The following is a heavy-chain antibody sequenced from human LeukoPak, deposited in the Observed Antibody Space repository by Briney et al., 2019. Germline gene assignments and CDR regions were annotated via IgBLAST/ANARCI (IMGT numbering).Heavy chain of an antibody. J-gene: IGHJ3*02. CDR3: ARDRDKVVRAPVAFDI. CDR2: IYTSGST. Sequence: SQTLSLTCTVSGGSISSGSYYWSWIRQPAGKGLEWIGRIYTSGSTNYNPSLKSRVTISVDTSKNQFSLKLSSVTAADTAVYYCARDRDKVVRAPVAFDIWGQGTMVTVSS. V-gene: IGHV4-61*02. CDR1: GGSISSGSYY. D-gene: IGHD2-21*01.